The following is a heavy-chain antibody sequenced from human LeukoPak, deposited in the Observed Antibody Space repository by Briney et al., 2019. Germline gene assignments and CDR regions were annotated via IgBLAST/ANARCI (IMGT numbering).Heavy chain of an antibody. D-gene: IGHD3-3*01. CDR2: IYYSGST. J-gene: IGHJ6*03. Sequence: PSETLSLTCTVSGGSISSYYWSWIRQPPGKGLEWIGYIYYSGSTNYNPSLKSRVTISVDTSKNQLSLKLSSVTAPDTAVYYCARVRATLFGVAMDYMDVWGKGTTVTVSS. V-gene: IGHV4-59*08. CDR1: GGSISSYY. CDR3: ARVRATLFGVAMDYMDV.